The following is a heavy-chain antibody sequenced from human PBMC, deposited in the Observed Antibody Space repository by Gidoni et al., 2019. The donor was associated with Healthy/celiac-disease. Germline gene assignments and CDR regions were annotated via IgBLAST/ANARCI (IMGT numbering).Heavy chain of an antibody. J-gene: IGHJ6*02. V-gene: IGHV2-5*02. CDR3: AHRQTLYGDYGSYYYGMDV. D-gene: IGHD4-17*01. CDR2: IYWDDDK. CDR1: GFSPSTSGVV. Sequence: QLTLKESGPTLVKPTQPLTLTCTFSGFSPSTSGVVVGWIRQPPGKALEWLALIYWDDDKRYTPSLKSRLTSTKDTSKNQVVLTMTNMDPVDTATYYCAHRQTLYGDYGSYYYGMDVWGQGTTVTVSS.